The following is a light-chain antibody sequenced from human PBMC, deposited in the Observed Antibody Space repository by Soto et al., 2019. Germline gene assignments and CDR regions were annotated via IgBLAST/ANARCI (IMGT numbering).Light chain of an antibody. V-gene: IGLV2-14*01. CDR3: SSYTSDSSYV. Sequence: QPSRTQPASVSGSPGQSITISCTGTSSDVGLYDYVSWYQQHPGKAPQLMIYAVSNRPSGVSNRFSASKSGNTASLFISGLQAEDEADYYCSSYTSDSSYVFGSGTKVTVL. CDR1: SSDVGLYDY. CDR2: AVS. J-gene: IGLJ1*01.